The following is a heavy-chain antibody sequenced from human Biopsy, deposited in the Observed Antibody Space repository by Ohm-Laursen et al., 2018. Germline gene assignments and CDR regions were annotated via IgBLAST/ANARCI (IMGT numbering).Heavy chain of an antibody. CDR3: AKGRSGGTGHGNWFDP. J-gene: IGHJ5*02. CDR1: GFTFSGYA. CDR2: VTGSGRST. V-gene: IGHV3-23*01. D-gene: IGHD3-10*01. Sequence: SLRLSCAASGFTFSGYAMSWVRQGPEKGLEWVSVVTGSGRSTYYTDSVKGRFSISRDKSKNTLDLQMNSLRVEDTAVYYCAKGRSGGTGHGNWFDPWGQGTLVIVSS.